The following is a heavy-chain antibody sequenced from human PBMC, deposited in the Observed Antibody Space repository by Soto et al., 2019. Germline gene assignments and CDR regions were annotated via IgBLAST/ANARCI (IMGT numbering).Heavy chain of an antibody. CDR1: GYSFINYW. CDR3: TRPGSGSPTNDWYFDL. J-gene: IGHJ2*01. CDR2: IYPGDSDT. D-gene: IGHD6-19*01. Sequence: GESLKISCKGCGYSFINYWIAWVRQMPGKGLEWMGIIYPGDSDTRYSPSFQGQVTISADKSITTAYLHWSSLKASDTAMYFCTRPGSGSPTNDWYFDLWGRGTLVTVSS. V-gene: IGHV5-51*01.